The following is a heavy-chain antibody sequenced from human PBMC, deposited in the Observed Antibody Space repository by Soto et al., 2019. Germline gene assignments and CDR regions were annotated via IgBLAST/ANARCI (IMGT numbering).Heavy chain of an antibody. CDR1: GFTFSSYG. Sequence: GGSLGLSCAASGFTFSSYGMHWVRQAPGKGLEWVAVISYDGSNKYYADSVKGRFTISRDNSKNTLYLQMNSLRAEDTAVYYCAKDLQYYDFWSGYYNRFNYYYYYGMDVWGQGTTVTVSS. D-gene: IGHD3-3*01. J-gene: IGHJ6*02. CDR2: ISYDGSNK. CDR3: AKDLQYYDFWSGYYNRFNYYYYYGMDV. V-gene: IGHV3-30*18.